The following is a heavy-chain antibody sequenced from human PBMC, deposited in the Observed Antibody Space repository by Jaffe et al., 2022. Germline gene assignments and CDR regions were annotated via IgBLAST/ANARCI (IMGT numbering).Heavy chain of an antibody. CDR3: AREGSFNYYYMDV. CDR2: IYYSGST. V-gene: IGHV4-59*01. Sequence: QVQLQESGPGLVKPSETLSLTCTVSGGSISSYYWSWIRQPPGKGLEWIGYIYYSGSTNYNPSLKSRVTISVDTSKNQFSLKLSSVTAADTAVYYCAREGSFNYYYMDVWGKGTTVTVSS. J-gene: IGHJ6*03. CDR1: GGSISSYY.